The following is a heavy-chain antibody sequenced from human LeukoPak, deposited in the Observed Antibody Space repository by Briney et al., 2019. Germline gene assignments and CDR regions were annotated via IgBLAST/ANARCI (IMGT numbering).Heavy chain of an antibody. CDR3: ARGDYVWGSYRYTDTNYFDY. V-gene: IGHV3-7*01. Sequence: RGSLRLSCAASGFTFSSYWMSWVRQAPGKGLEWVANIKQDGSEKYYVDSVKGRFTISRDNAKNSLYLQMNSLRAEDTAVYYCARGDYVWGSYRYTDTNYFDYWGQGTLVTVSS. D-gene: IGHD3-16*02. CDR2: IKQDGSEK. CDR1: GFTFSSYW. J-gene: IGHJ4*02.